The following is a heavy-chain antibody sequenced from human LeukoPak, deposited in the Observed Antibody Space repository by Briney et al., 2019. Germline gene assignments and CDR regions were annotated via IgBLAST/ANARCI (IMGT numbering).Heavy chain of an antibody. Sequence: GGSLRLSCAASGFTFSGYAMSWVRQAPGKGLEWVSGISGNSVSTYYADSVKGRFTISRDNSKNTLFLQMSSLRAEDTAVYYCARERHDYGDFLFDYWGQGTLVTVSS. CDR3: ARERHDYGDFLFDY. V-gene: IGHV3-23*01. D-gene: IGHD4-17*01. CDR1: GFTFSGYA. CDR2: ISGNSVST. J-gene: IGHJ4*02.